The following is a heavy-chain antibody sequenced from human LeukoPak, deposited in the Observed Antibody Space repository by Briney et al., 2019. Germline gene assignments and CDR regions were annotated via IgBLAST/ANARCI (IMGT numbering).Heavy chain of an antibody. CDR3: ARGEGGATFDY. CDR2: MNPNSGNT. CDR1: GYTFTSCD. Sequence: ASVTVSCKASGYTFTSCDINWVRQATGQGPEWMGLMNPNSGNTGDAQKFQDRVTITRNTSISTAYRELRSLRSEDTAVYYCARGEGGATFDYWGQGTLVTVSS. D-gene: IGHD3-16*01. J-gene: IGHJ4*02. V-gene: IGHV1-8*03.